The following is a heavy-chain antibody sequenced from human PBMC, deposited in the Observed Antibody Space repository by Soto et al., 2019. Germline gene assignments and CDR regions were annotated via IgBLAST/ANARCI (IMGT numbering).Heavy chain of an antibody. CDR2: IHARTSYI. Sequence: GESLKISCQASGYSFTTYWISWVRQMPGKGLEWMGIIHARTSYIRYGPSFKGQVTISVDKSIRTAYLQWSSLKASDTAMYYCALVVDGLFYSDYWGQGTPVTVSS. V-gene: IGHV5-51*01. J-gene: IGHJ4*02. CDR1: GYSFTTYW. D-gene: IGHD3-22*01. CDR3: ALVVDGLFYSDY.